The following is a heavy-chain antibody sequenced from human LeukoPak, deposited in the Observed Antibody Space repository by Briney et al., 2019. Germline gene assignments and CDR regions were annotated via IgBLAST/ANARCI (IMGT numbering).Heavy chain of an antibody. V-gene: IGHV1-69*13. Sequence: ASVKVSCRASGYTFTSYYMHWVRQAPGQGLEWMGGIIPIFGTANYAQKFQGRVTITADESTSTAYMELSSLRSEDTAVYYCAREAYGDYETFDYWGQGTLVTVSS. D-gene: IGHD4-17*01. CDR3: AREAYGDYETFDY. CDR2: IIPIFGTA. CDR1: GYTFTSYY. J-gene: IGHJ4*02.